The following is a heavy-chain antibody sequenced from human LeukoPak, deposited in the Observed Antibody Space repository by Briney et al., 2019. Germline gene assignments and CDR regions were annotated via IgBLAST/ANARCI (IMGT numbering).Heavy chain of an antibody. Sequence: PPETLSLTCALSGGSLRSSSYYWGWVRHPPGGGLGCHGSIYYSGSTSYNPSLKSRVPISVDTSKNHFSLKLRSVTPPDTALFYCISLPDRWDLGYWGQRTLVTVAT. CDR3: ISLPDRWDLGY. CDR2: IYYSGST. CDR1: GGSLRSSSYY. D-gene: IGHD1-26*01. V-gene: IGHV4-39*02. J-gene: IGHJ4*02.